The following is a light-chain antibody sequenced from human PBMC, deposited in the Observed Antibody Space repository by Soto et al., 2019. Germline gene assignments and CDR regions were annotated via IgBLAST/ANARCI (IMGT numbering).Light chain of an antibody. CDR3: QQYNNYPYT. Sequence: DIQMTQSPSTLSASVGDGVAITCRASQDIITWLAWYQQKPGKAPKLLIYKASSLQSGVPSGFSGSGSGTEFTLTISSLQPDDFATYYCQQYNNYPYTFGQGTKLEI. V-gene: IGKV1-5*03. CDR1: QDIITW. J-gene: IGKJ2*01. CDR2: KAS.